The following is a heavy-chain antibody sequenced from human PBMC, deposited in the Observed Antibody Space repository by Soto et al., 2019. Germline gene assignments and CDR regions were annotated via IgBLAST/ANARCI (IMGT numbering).Heavy chain of an antibody. V-gene: IGHV1-69*13. CDR3: AGAYDSSGYYYYYGMDV. D-gene: IGHD3-22*01. Sequence: GASVKVSCKASGCTFSSYAISWVRQAPGQGLEWRGGIIPIFGTANYAQKFQGRVTITADEPTSTAYMELSSLRSEDTAVYYCAGAYDSSGYYYYYGMDVWGQGTTVTVS. CDR2: IIPIFGTA. J-gene: IGHJ6*02. CDR1: GCTFSSYA.